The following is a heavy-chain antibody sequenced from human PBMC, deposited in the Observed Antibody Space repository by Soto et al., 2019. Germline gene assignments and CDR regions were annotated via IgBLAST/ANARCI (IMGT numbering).Heavy chain of an antibody. CDR3: AKTAAGVGNLVWFDP. CDR1: GFTFSNYG. CDR2: ISDNGGST. V-gene: IGHV3-23*01. D-gene: IGHD6-13*01. J-gene: IGHJ5*02. Sequence: EVQLLESGGGLVQPGGSLRLSCAATGFTFSNYGMSWVRQAPGKRLEWVSGISDNGGSTYYADSVKGRFTISRDNSENTLYLQMNSLRAEDTAVYFCAKTAAGVGNLVWFDPWGLGTLVTVSS.